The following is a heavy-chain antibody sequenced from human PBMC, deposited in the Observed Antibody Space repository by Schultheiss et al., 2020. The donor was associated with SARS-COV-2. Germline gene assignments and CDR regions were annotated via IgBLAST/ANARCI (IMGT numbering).Heavy chain of an antibody. CDR2: INHSGST. V-gene: IGHV4-34*01. Sequence: SETLSLTCAVYGGSFSGYYWSWIRQPPGKGLEWIGEINHSGSTNYNPSLKSRVTISVDTSKNQFSLKLSSVTAADTAVYYCAREGNYYGSGSYPDWGQGTLVTVSS. CDR1: GGSFSGYY. CDR3: AREGNYYGSGSYPD. D-gene: IGHD3-10*01. J-gene: IGHJ4*02.